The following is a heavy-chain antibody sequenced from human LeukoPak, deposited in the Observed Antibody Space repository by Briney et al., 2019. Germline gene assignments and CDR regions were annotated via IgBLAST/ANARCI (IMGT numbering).Heavy chain of an antibody. CDR2: IIPIFGTA. D-gene: IGHD3-9*01. CDR3: ARHYDILTGRYFDY. V-gene: IGHV1-69*01. CDR1: GGTFSSYA. Sequence: GASVKVSCKASGGTFSSYAISWVRQAPGQGLEXXXGIIPIFGTANYAQKFQGRVTITADESTSTAYMELSSLRSEDTAVYYCARHYDILTGRYFDYWGQGTLVTVSS. J-gene: IGHJ4*02.